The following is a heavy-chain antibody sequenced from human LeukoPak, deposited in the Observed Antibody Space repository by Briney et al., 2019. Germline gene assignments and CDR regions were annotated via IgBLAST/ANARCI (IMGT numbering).Heavy chain of an antibody. Sequence: GTSLRLSCAASGITFSNYAMHWVRQAPGKGLEWVALISYDGKNEYYADSVKGRFTISRDNSKNTLFLQMSGVRAEDTAVFYSAKVWSGYLYDAFDIWGQGTMVTVSS. D-gene: IGHD3-3*01. CDR1: GITFSNYA. CDR2: ISYDGKNE. V-gene: IGHV3-30*18. J-gene: IGHJ3*02. CDR3: AKVWSGYLYDAFDI.